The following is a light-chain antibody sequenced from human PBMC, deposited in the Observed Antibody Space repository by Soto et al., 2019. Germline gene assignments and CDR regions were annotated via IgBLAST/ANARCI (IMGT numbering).Light chain of an antibody. Sequence: GDRVTSTCRASQSISYWLAWYQQKPGKAPNLLIYDASSLENGVPSRFSGSGSGTEFTLTISSLQPDDFATYYCQEYYSSSRVAFGGGTKVEIK. CDR2: DAS. V-gene: IGKV1-5*01. J-gene: IGKJ4*01. CDR1: QSISYW. CDR3: QEYYSSSRVA.